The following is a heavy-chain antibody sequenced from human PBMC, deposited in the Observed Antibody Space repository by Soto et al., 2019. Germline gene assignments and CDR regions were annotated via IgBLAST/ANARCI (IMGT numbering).Heavy chain of an antibody. CDR1: GDTFTECY. Sequence: QVQLMQCGAEVKKPGASVKVSCKVSGDTFTECYIHWVRQAPGQGLEWMGTVNPSGGHTTYAQHFLGRVTMTRDTATSTLYMELTSLTSEDTAVYYCARGGHVVVVTAALDYWGQGTLVTVSS. D-gene: IGHD2-21*02. J-gene: IGHJ4*02. V-gene: IGHV1-46*01. CDR2: VNPSGGHT. CDR3: ARGGHVVVVTAALDY.